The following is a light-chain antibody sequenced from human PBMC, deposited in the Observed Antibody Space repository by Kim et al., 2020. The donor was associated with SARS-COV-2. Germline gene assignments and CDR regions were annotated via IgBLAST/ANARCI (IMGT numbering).Light chain of an antibody. J-gene: IGLJ3*02. CDR3: SSFRDGGTWV. CDR2: DVI. Sequence: GQSITISCTGTSSDIGGYNHVCWYQQHPGKAPKRMIYDVIDRPSGVSNRFSGSKSGNTASLTISGLQAEDEADYYCSSFRDGGTWVYGGGTQLTVL. CDR1: SSDIGGYNH. V-gene: IGLV2-14*03.